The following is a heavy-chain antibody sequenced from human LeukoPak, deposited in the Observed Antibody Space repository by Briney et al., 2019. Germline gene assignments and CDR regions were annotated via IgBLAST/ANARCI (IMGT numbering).Heavy chain of an antibody. V-gene: IGHV1-46*01. CDR2: INPSGSSA. Sequence: ASVKVSCKASGYTFISYDIDWVRQATGQGLEWMGFINPSGSSAAYAQKFQGRLTMTRDMFTSTDYMELTSLTFDDTAVYYCARDNSVGETAWWFDPWGQGTLVTVSS. CDR3: ARDNSVGETAWWFDP. D-gene: IGHD1-26*01. J-gene: IGHJ5*02. CDR1: GYTFISYD.